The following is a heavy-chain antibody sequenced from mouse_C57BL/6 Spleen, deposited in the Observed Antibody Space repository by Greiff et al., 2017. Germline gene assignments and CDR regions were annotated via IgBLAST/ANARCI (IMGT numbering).Heavy chain of an antibody. J-gene: IGHJ4*01. CDR2: INPNSGST. CDR3: ERWKGSSPYYAMDY. V-gene: IGHV1-64*01. Sequence: VQLQQSGAELVKPGASVKLSCKASGYTFTSYWMHWVQQRPGQGLEWIGMINPNSGSTNYNEKFKSKATLTVDKASSTAYMQLSHLTSEDSEVYYGERWKGSSPYYAMDYWGQGTTVTVSS. D-gene: IGHD1-1*01. CDR1: GYTFTSYW.